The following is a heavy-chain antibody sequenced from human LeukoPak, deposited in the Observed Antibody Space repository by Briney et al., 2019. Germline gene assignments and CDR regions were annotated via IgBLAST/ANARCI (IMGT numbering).Heavy chain of an antibody. V-gene: IGHV1-2*02. CDR2: INPNSGTT. D-gene: IGHD6-13*01. Sequence: ASVKVSCKASGYTFTGYYMHWVRQAPGQGLEWMGWINPNSGTTNYAQKFQGRVTMTRDTSISTAYMDLRRLRSDDTAVYHCARGVKQQLLRYYYYMDVWGKGTTVTVSS. J-gene: IGHJ6*03. CDR1: GYTFTGYY. CDR3: ARGVKQQLLRYYYYMDV.